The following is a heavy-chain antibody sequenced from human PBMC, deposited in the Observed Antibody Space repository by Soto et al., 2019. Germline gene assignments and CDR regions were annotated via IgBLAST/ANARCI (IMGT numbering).Heavy chain of an antibody. V-gene: IGHV3-9*01. CDR3: AKDLLGYGAVIDY. CDR2: ISWNSGSI. J-gene: IGHJ4*02. D-gene: IGHD4-17*01. Sequence: GGSLRLSCAASGFTFDDYAMHWVRQAPGKGLEWVSGISWNSGSIGYADSVKGRFTISRDNAKNSLYLQMNSLRAEDTALYYCAKDLLGYGAVIDYWGQGTLVTVSS. CDR1: GFTFDDYA.